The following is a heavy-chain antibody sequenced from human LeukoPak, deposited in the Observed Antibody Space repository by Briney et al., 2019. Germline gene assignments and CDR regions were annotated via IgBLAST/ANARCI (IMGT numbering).Heavy chain of an antibody. CDR1: GYSISSGYY. Sequence: SETLSLTCAVSGYSISSGYYLGWIRQPPGKGLELIGNIYPSGSTYYNPSLNSRVTISVDTSKNQFSLKLTSVTAADTAVYYCARIDGYTYGYAAYWGQGTLVTVSS. CDR3: ARIDGYTYGYAAY. V-gene: IGHV4-38-2*01. J-gene: IGHJ4*02. CDR2: IYPSGST. D-gene: IGHD5-18*01.